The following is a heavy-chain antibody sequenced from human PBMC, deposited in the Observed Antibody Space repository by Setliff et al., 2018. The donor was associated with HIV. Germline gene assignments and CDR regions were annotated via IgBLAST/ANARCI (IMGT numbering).Heavy chain of an antibody. CDR2: ISHTGNT. CDR3: ARSTVGAGTTFP. CDR1: GDSISTHY. D-gene: IGHD1-7*01. J-gene: IGHJ4*02. V-gene: IGHV4-59*11. Sequence: PSETLSLTCTVSGDSISTHYWTWIRQPPGKGLEWIGYISHTGNTDSNPSLKRLVTISVDTSKNEFSLRLRSVTVADTATYYCARSTVGAGTTFPWGRGTLFPVSS.